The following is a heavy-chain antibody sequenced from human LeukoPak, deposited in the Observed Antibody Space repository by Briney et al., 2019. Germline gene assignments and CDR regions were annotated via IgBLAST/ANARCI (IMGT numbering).Heavy chain of an antibody. J-gene: IGHJ4*02. V-gene: IGHV3-23*01. CDR3: AKITGSVVAAYFDY. CDR2: ISGSGGST. D-gene: IGHD2-15*01. Sequence: PGGSLRLSCAASGFTFSSYAMSWVRQAPGKGLEWVSAISGSGGSTYYADSVKGRFTISRDNSKNTLHLQMNSLRAEDTAVYYCAKITGSVVAAYFDYWGQGTLVTVSS. CDR1: GFTFSSYA.